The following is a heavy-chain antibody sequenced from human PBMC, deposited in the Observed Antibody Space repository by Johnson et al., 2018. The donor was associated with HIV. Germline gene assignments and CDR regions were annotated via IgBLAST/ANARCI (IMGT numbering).Heavy chain of an antibody. Sequence: QVQLVESGGGVVQPGRSLRLSCAASGFTFSSYAMHWVRQAPGKGLEWVAVISYDGSNKYYADSVKGRFTISRDTSKNTLYLQMNSLRAEDTAVYYCARERWSTYYGAFDIWGQGTMVTVSS. V-gene: IGHV3-30*14. J-gene: IGHJ3*02. CDR1: GFTFSSYA. CDR3: ARERWSTYYGAFDI. CDR2: ISYDGSNK. D-gene: IGHD3-3*01.